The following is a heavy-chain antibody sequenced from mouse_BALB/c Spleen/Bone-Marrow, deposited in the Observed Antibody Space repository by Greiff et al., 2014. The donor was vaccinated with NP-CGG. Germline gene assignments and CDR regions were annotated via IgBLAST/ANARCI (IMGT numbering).Heavy chain of an antibody. D-gene: IGHD1-1*01. J-gene: IGHJ4*01. V-gene: IGHV1S22*01. CDR1: GYTFTSYW. Sequence: LQQPGSELVRPGTSVKLSCKASGYTFTSYWMHWVKQRPGQGLEWIGNIYPFSGSSNYDEKFKSKATLTVDTSSSTAYMQLSSLTSEDSAVYYCTRSPITTVVAETMDCWGQGTSVTFSS. CDR2: IYPFSGSS. CDR3: TRSPITTVVAETMDC.